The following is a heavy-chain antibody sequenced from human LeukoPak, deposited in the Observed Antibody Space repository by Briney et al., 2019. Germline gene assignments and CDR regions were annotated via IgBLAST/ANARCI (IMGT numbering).Heavy chain of an antibody. D-gene: IGHD3-22*01. V-gene: IGHV3-30*18. J-gene: IGHJ4*02. Sequence: GGSLRLSCAASGFTFSSYGMHWVRQAPGKGLEWVAVISYDGSNKYHADSVKGRFTISRDNSKNTLYLQMNSLRAEDTAVYYCAKEANYYDSSGYPGKEGVYYFDYWGQGTLVTVSS. CDR2: ISYDGSNK. CDR1: GFTFSSYG. CDR3: AKEANYYDSSGYPGKEGVYYFDY.